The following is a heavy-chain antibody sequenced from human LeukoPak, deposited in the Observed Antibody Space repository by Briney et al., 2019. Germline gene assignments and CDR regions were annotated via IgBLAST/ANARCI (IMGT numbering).Heavy chain of an antibody. CDR1: GYTFTGYY. CDR2: INPNSGGT. J-gene: IGHJ4*02. CDR3: ARDKAVAGIDY. D-gene: IGHD6-19*01. Sequence: GVSVKVSCKASGYTFTGYYMHWVRQAPGQGLEGMGWINPNSGGTNYAQKFQGRVTMTRDTSISTAYMELSRLRSDDTAVYYCARDKAVAGIDYWGQGTLVTVSS. V-gene: IGHV1-2*02.